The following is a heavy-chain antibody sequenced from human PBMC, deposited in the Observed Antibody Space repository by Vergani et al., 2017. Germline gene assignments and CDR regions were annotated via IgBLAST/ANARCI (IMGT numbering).Heavy chain of an antibody. V-gene: IGHV1-69*04. CDR2: IIPILGIA. Sequence: QVQLVQSGAEVKKPGSSVKVSCKASGGTFSSYAISWVRQAPGQGLEWMGRIIPILGIANYAQKFQGRVTITADKSTSTAYMELSSLRSEDTAVYYCARRSMVRGVIGYYYMDVWGKGTTVTVSS. D-gene: IGHD3-10*01. J-gene: IGHJ6*03. CDR1: GGTFSSYA. CDR3: ARRSMVRGVIGYYYMDV.